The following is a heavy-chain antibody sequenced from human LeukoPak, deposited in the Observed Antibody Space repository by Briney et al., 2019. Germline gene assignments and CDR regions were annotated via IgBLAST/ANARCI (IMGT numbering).Heavy chain of an antibody. Sequence: ASVKVSCKASGYTFNNYGFSWVRQAPGQGLEWMGWISAYNDNTNYAQKLQGRVTMTTDTSTSTAYMELRSLRSDDTAVYYCARVHYDILTGYSYFDYWGQGTLVTVSS. V-gene: IGHV1-18*01. CDR1: GYTFNNYG. CDR2: ISAYNDNT. D-gene: IGHD3-9*01. CDR3: ARVHYDILTGYSYFDY. J-gene: IGHJ4*02.